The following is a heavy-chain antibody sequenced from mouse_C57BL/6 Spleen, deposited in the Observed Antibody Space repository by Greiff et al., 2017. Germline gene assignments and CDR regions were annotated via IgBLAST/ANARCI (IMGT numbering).Heavy chain of an antibody. CDR1: GFTFSDYG. J-gene: IGHJ2*01. D-gene: IGHD2-4*01. Sequence: DVKLVEPGGGLVKPGGSLKLSCAASGFTFSDYGMHWVRQAPEKGLEWVAYISSGSSTIYYADKVKGRFTISRDNAKNTLFLQMTRLRSEDTDMYDCARGSDDDYDEYFDYWGQGTTLTVSS. CDR2: ISSGSSTI. CDR3: ARGSDDDYDEYFDY. V-gene: IGHV5-17*01.